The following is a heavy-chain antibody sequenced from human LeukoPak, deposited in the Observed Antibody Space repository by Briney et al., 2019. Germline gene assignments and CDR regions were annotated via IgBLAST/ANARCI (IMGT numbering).Heavy chain of an antibody. D-gene: IGHD3/OR15-3a*01. CDR1: GGSFSGYY. CDR2: INHSGST. V-gene: IGHV4-34*01. Sequence: PSETLSLTCAVYGGSFSGYYWSWIRQPPGKGLEWIGEINHSGSTNYNPSLKSRVTISEDTSKNQFSLKLSSVTAADTAMYYCARQTGSGLFTLPGGQGTLVTVSS. J-gene: IGHJ4*02. CDR3: ARQTGSGLFTLP.